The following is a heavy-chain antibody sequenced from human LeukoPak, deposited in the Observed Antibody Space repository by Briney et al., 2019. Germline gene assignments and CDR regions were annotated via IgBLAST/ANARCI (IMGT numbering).Heavy chain of an antibody. CDR3: AKDSRYYYGSGN. CDR1: GFTFSSYG. Sequence: QAGGSLRLSCAASGFTFSSYGMHWVRQAPGKGLEWVAVISYDGSNKYYADSVKGRFTISRDNSKNTLYLQMNSLRAEDTAVYYCAKDSRYYYGSGNWGQGTPVTVSS. CDR2: ISYDGSNK. V-gene: IGHV3-30*18. D-gene: IGHD3-10*01. J-gene: IGHJ4*02.